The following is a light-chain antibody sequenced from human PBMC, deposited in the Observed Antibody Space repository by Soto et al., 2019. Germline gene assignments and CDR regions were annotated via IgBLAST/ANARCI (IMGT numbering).Light chain of an antibody. CDR3: QQYNNWPPWT. CDR2: DAS. CDR1: QNISSR. V-gene: IGKV1-5*01. Sequence: DFQMTQSPSTLSASVGDRVTITCRSIQNISSRFALFQQTPGKASKLLIYDASSLESGVPQRFSGSGSGTEFTLTISSLQSEDFAVYYCQQYNNWPPWTFGQGTKVDI. J-gene: IGKJ1*01.